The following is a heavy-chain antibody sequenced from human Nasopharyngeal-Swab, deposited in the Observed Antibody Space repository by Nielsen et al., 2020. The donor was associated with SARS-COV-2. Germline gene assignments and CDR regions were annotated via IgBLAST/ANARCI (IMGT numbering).Heavy chain of an antibody. Sequence: WIRQPPGKGLEWVSVIYSGGSSTYYADSVKGRFTISRDNSKNTLYLQMNSLRAEDTAVYYCAKDYYDSSGYRAFYGMDVWGQGTTVT. J-gene: IGHJ6*02. D-gene: IGHD3-22*01. V-gene: IGHV3-23*03. CDR2: IYSGGSST. CDR3: AKDYYDSSGYRAFYGMDV.